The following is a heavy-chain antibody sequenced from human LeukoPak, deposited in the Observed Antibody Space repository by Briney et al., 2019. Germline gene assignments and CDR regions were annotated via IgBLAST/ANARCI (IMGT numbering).Heavy chain of an antibody. D-gene: IGHD5-18*01. V-gene: IGHV3-9*01. CDR1: GCTFDDYA. CDR2: ISWDRSNR. CDR3: AKDIDTGLASGMDV. Sequence: GRSLRLSCAGSGCTFDDYAMDWVGQAPGKGVEGVSGISWDRSNRGYPDSVKGPFTISRDNAKNSLYMQMNSLRAEDTALYYCAKDIDTGLASGMDVWGQGTTVTVSS. J-gene: IGHJ6*02.